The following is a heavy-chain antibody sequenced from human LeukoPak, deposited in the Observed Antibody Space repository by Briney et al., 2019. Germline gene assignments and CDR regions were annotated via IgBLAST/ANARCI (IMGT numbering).Heavy chain of an antibody. CDR2: ISGSGGST. D-gene: IGHD3-10*01. V-gene: IGHV3-23*01. Sequence: PGGSLRLSCAASGFTFSSYAMSWVRQAPGKGLEWVSAISGSGGSTYYADSVKGRFTISRDNSKNTLYLQMNSLRAEDTAVYYCAKVYGSGSYGYYYYGMDVWGQGTTVTVSS. CDR1: GFTFSSYA. J-gene: IGHJ6*02. CDR3: AKVYGSGSYGYYYYGMDV.